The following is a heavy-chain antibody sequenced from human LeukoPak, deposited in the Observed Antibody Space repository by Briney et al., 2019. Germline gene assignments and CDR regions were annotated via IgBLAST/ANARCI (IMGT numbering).Heavy chain of an antibody. V-gene: IGHV4-59*01. J-gene: IGHJ4*02. CDR3: ARGGGYASPIGY. D-gene: IGHD5-12*01. CDR2: IYHSGST. Sequence: SETLSLTCTLSGGSISTYYWNWIRQPPGKGLEWIGYIYHSGSTNYNPSLKSRVTISVDTSKNQFSLKLSSVTAAVTAVYYCARGGGYASPIGYWGQGALVTVSS. CDR1: GGSISTYY.